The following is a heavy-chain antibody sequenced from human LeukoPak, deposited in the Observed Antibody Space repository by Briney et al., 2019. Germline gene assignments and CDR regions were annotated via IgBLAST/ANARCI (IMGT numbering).Heavy chain of an antibody. D-gene: IGHD3-10*01. V-gene: IGHV3-21*01. J-gene: IGHJ4*02. CDR2: ISSSSSYI. CDR3: ASDQGCMVRGVTSGY. CDR1: GFTFSSYS. Sequence: GGSLRLSCAASGFTFSSYSMNWVRHAPGKGLEWVSSISSSSSYIYYADSVKGRFTLSRDNAKNSRYLQMNRLRAEDTAVYYCASDQGCMVRGVTSGYWGQGTLVTVSS.